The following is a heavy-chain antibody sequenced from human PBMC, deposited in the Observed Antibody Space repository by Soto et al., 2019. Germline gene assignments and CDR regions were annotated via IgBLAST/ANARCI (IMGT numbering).Heavy chain of an antibody. J-gene: IGHJ4*02. CDR2: INNDGSDT. V-gene: IGHV3-74*01. CDR3: GSLFEF. CDR1: GFTFRYYW. Sequence: EVHLVESGGGLVQPGGSLRLSCAASGFTFRYYWLHWVRQVPGRGPVWVSGINNDGSDTFYADFVEGRFTISRDNAKNTVYLQMDSLSAEDTAVYYCGSLFEFWGQGTLVTVPS.